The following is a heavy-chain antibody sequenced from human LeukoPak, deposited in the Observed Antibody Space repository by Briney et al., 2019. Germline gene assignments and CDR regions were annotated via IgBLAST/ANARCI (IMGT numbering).Heavy chain of an antibody. CDR1: GYTFTGYF. Sequence: ASVKVSCKASGYTFTGYFLHWVRQAPGQGLEWMGRINPNSGSTNYAQAFQGRVSMTRDTSITTVYMELSRLTSDDTAVYYCTRELGSGLANDYWGQGTLVTVSS. CDR3: TRELGSGLANDY. J-gene: IGHJ4*02. D-gene: IGHD3-16*01. V-gene: IGHV1-2*02. CDR2: INPNSGST.